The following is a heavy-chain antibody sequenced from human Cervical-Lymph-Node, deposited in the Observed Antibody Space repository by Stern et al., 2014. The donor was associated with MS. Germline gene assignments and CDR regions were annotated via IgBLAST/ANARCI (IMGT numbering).Heavy chain of an antibody. Sequence: QVQLVESGGGVVQPGRSLRLSCAASGFTFSSYGMHWVRQAPGKGLEWVAVIWYDGSNKYYADSVKGRFTISRDNSKNTLYLQMNSLRAEDTAVYYCARDHYYGSGSSLLYYYYGMDVWGQGTTVTVSS. CDR2: IWYDGSNK. D-gene: IGHD3-10*01. CDR3: ARDHYYGSGSSLLYYYYGMDV. V-gene: IGHV3-33*01. J-gene: IGHJ6*02. CDR1: GFTFSSYG.